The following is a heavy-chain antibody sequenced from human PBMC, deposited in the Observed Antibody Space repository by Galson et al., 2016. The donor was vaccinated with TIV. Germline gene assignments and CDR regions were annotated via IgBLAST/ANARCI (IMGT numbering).Heavy chain of an antibody. Sequence: SLRLSCAASGFTFSSYGMHWVRQAPGKGLEWVALIWYDGSNKYYADSVKGRFTISRDNSKNTLYLQMDGLRAEDTAVYYCARDFFGVAAPIGSTIGFWGQGTRVTVS. D-gene: IGHD2/OR15-2a*01. CDR1: GFTFSSYG. CDR2: IWYDGSNK. V-gene: IGHV3-33*01. CDR3: ARDFFGVAAPIGSTIGF. J-gene: IGHJ4*02.